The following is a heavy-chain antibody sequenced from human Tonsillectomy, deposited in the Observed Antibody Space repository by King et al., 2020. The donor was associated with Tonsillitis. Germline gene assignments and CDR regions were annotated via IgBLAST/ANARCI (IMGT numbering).Heavy chain of an antibody. D-gene: IGHD1-26*01. J-gene: IGHJ1*01. Sequence: VQLVESGGGLVKPGGSLRLSCAASGFTFSDYFMTWIRQAPGKGLEWISYISSASNTIYYADSVKGRFSISRDNAKNSLYLQMNSLRVADTAVYYCATYSFSHSFSESWGQGTLVTVSS. CDR1: GFTFSDYF. CDR3: ATYSFSHSFSES. CDR2: ISSASNTI. V-gene: IGHV3-11*01.